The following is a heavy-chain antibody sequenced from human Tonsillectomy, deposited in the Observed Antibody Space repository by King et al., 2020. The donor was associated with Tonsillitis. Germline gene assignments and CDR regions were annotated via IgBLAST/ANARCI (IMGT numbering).Heavy chain of an antibody. D-gene: IGHD3-10*01. CDR3: TCRRITMVRQYGMDV. CDR2: IRSKAYGVTT. V-gene: IGHV3-49*04. J-gene: IGHJ6*02. Sequence: VQLVESGGGLVQPGRSLRLSCTASGFTFGDYAMSWVRQAPGKGLEWVGFIRSKAYGVTTEYAASVKGRFTISRDDFKSIAYLQMNSLKTEDTAVYYCTCRRITMVRQYGMDVWGQGTTVTVSS. CDR1: GFTFGDYA.